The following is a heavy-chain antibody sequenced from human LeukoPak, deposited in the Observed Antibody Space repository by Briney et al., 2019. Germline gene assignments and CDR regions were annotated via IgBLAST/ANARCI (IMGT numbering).Heavy chain of an antibody. CDR1: GFTLSGYW. CDR2: IREDGSET. CDR3: ARDWVAGVPFDAFDI. Sequence: GGSLRLSCAASGFTLSGYWMSWVRQAPGKGLEWVANIREDGSETYYVDSVKGRFTISRDNAKNSLYLHMNSLTAEDTAMYYCARDWVAGVPFDAFDIWGQGTMVSVSS. J-gene: IGHJ3*02. V-gene: IGHV3-7*01. D-gene: IGHD3-10*01.